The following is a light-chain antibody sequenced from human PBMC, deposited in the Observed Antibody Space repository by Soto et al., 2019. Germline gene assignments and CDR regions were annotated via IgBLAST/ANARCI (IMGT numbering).Light chain of an antibody. Sequence: QSVLTQPRSVSGSPGQSVTISCTGTSSDVGGYNHVSWYQQHPGKVPKLMIYDVSKRPSGVPDRFSGSKSGTSASLAISGLQSEDEADYYCAAWDDSLNGWVFGGGTKLTVL. CDR3: AAWDDSLNGWV. V-gene: IGLV2-11*01. CDR1: SSDVGGYNH. J-gene: IGLJ3*02. CDR2: DVS.